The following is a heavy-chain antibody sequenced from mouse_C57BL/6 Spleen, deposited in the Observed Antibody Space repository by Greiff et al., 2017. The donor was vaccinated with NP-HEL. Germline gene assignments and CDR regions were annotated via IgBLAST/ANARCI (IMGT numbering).Heavy chain of an antibody. CDR1: GYAFSSSW. D-gene: IGHD2-2*01. CDR2: IYPGDGDT. V-gene: IGHV1-82*01. Sequence: QVQLQESGPELVKPGASVKISCKASGYAFSSSWMNWVKQRPGKGLEWIGRIYPGDGDTNYNGKFKGKATLTADKSSSTAYMQLSSLTSEDSAVYFCARYGYDPMDYWGQGTSVTVSS. CDR3: ARYGYDPMDY. J-gene: IGHJ4*01.